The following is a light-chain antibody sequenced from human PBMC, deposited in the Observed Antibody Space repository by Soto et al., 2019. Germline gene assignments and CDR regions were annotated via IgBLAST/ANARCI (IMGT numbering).Light chain of an antibody. CDR1: QNVRTNY. Sequence: EIMLTQSPATLSLSPGERVTLSCRASQNVRTNYLAWYQQKPGQAPRLLISGASTGATGVPATFSGSGSGTEFTLTISSLQPEDFATYYCQQYETFSGTFGPGTKVDIK. J-gene: IGKJ1*01. CDR2: GAS. V-gene: IGKV3D-7*01. CDR3: QQYETFSGT.